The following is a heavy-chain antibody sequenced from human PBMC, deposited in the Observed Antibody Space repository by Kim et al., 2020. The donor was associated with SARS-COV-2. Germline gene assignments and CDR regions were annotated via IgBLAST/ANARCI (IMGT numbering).Heavy chain of an antibody. D-gene: IGHD3-22*01. Sequence: ASVKVSCKVSGYTLTELSMHWVRQAPGKGLEWMGGFDPEDGETIYAQKFQGRVTMTEDTSTDTAYMELSSLRSEDTAVYYCATGPRFPRNYYDSSGYHLWGQGTLVTVSS. J-gene: IGHJ4*02. CDR2: FDPEDGET. V-gene: IGHV1-24*01. CDR1: GYTLTELS. CDR3: ATGPRFPRNYYDSSGYHL.